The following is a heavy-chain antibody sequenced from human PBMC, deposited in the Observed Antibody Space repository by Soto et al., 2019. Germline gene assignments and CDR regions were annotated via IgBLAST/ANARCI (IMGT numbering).Heavy chain of an antibody. CDR1: GYTFTSYG. J-gene: IGHJ5*02. V-gene: IGHV1-18*01. CDR2: ISAYNGNT. D-gene: IGHD3-22*01. CDR3: ARDDYDSSGYYYGWFAP. Sequence: ASVKVSCKASGYTFTSYGISWVRQAPGQGLEWMGWISAYNGNTNYAQKLQGRVTMTTDTSTSTAYMELRSLRSDDTAVYYCARDDYDSSGYYYGWFAPGGQGPRVTVPS.